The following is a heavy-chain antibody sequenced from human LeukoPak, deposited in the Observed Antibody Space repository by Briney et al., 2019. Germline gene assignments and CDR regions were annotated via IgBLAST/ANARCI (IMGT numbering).Heavy chain of an antibody. CDR1: GFTFSTYW. Sequence: PGGSLRLSCAASGFTFSTYWMHWVRQVPGKGLVWVSHINSDGSGTSYADSVKGRFTISRDNAKNTLYLQMNSRRVEDTAVYYCARPPAYDSRNYYFAYWGQGILVTVSS. CDR2: INSDGSGT. CDR3: ARPPAYDSRNYYFAY. J-gene: IGHJ4*02. D-gene: IGHD3-22*01. V-gene: IGHV3-74*01.